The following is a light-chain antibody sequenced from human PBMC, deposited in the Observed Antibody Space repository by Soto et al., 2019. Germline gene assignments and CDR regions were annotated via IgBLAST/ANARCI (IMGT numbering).Light chain of an antibody. Sequence: QSVLTQPPSVSGAPGQRVAISCTGSSSNIGAGFDVHWYQHLPGTAPKLLIFGNTNRPSGVPDRFSGSKSGTSASLAITGLQADDEADYYCQSYDSSLSAYVFGTGTRSPS. CDR1: SSNIGAGFD. CDR2: GNT. V-gene: IGLV1-40*01. J-gene: IGLJ1*01. CDR3: QSYDSSLSAYV.